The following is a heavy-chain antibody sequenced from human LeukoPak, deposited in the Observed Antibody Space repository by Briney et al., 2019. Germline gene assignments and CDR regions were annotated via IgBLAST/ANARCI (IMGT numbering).Heavy chain of an antibody. V-gene: IGHV4-39*01. CDR3: ARHLGVTRRPDSSGYYYVPDAFDI. CDR1: GGSISSSSYY. Sequence: SETLSLTCTVSGGSISSSSYYWGWIRQPPGKGLEWIGSIYYSGSTYYNPSLKSRVTISVDTSKNQFSLELSSVTAADTAVYYCARHLGVTRRPDSSGYYYVPDAFDIWGQGTMVTVSS. J-gene: IGHJ3*02. CDR2: IYYSGST. D-gene: IGHD3-22*01.